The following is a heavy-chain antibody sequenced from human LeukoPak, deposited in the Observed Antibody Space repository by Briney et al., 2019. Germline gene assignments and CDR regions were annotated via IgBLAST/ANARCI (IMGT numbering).Heavy chain of an antibody. D-gene: IGHD1-26*01. Sequence: GGSLRVSCAASGFTFSSHAMSWVRQAPGKGLEWVSVISSGGGSTYYADSVKGRFTISRDNSKNTLYLHMNTLRAEDTATYYCAKDRTVGASYWYFDLWGRGTLVTVSS. V-gene: IGHV3-23*01. CDR3: AKDRTVGASYWYFDL. CDR1: GFTFSSHA. CDR2: ISSGGGST. J-gene: IGHJ2*01.